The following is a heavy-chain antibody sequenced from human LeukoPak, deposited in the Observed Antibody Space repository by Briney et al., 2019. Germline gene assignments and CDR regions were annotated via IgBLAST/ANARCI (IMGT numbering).Heavy chain of an antibody. CDR1: GFTFSSYA. J-gene: IGHJ4*02. Sequence: GGSLRLSCAASGFTFSSYAMRWVRQAPGKGLEWVAVISYDGSNKYYADSVKGRFTISRDNSKNTLYLQMNSLRAEDTAVYYCARIFDSSGFDYWGQGTLVTVSS. V-gene: IGHV3-30-3*01. CDR3: ARIFDSSGFDY. D-gene: IGHD3-22*01. CDR2: ISYDGSNK.